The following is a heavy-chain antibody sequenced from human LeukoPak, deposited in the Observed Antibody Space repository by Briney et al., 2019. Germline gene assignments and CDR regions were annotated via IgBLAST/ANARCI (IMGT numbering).Heavy chain of an antibody. V-gene: IGHV1-69*06. CDR2: IIPIFGTA. J-gene: IGHJ6*03. CDR3: AITLYGVYYYYYMDV. Sequence: GASVKVSCKASGGTFSSYAISWVRQAPGQGLEWMGGIIPIFGTANYAQKFQGRVTITADKSTSTAYMELSSLRSVDTAVYYCAITLYGVYYYYYMDVWGKGTTVTVSS. D-gene: IGHD4-17*01. CDR1: GGTFSSYA.